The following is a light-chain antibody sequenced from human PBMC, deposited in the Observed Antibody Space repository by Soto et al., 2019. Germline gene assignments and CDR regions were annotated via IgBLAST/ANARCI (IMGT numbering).Light chain of an antibody. V-gene: IGLV2-14*03. Sequence: QSALTQPASVSGSPGQSITISCTGTSSDVGGYNYVSWYQQHPGKAPKLIIYDVTKWPSGVSTRFSGSKSGKTASLTISGLQAEDEADYYCSSYTSSTSVVFGGGTKLTVL. CDR2: DVT. J-gene: IGLJ2*01. CDR3: SSYTSSTSVV. CDR1: SSDVGGYNY.